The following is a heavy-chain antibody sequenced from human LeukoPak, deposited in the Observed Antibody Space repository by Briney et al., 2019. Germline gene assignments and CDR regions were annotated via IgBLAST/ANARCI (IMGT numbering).Heavy chain of an antibody. CDR2: IYKSGSA. CDR1: GGSISSYH. CDR3: ARGGPPGYYYDYYMDV. Sequence: SETLSLTCTVSGGSISSYHWSWIRQPPGEGLEWIGYIYKSGSATYNPSLKSRVTISVDTSKNQFSLKMGSVTAADTAVYFCARGGPPGYYYDYYMDVWGKGTTVTISS. V-gene: IGHV4-59*01. J-gene: IGHJ6*03.